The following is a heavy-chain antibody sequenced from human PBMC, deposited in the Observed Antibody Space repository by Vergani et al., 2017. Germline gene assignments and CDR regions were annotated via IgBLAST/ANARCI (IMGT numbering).Heavy chain of an antibody. CDR3: AKSRASLELWGEHFQH. CDR2: IGTACDT. D-gene: IGHD3-16*01. CDR1: GFTFSSYD. Sequence: VQLVESGGGVVQPGGSLRLSCAAFGFTFSSYDMHWVRQATGKGLEWVSAIGTACDTYYPGSVKGRFTISRDNSKSTLVLQMKSLSAEDTALYYCAKSRASLELWGEHFQHWGRGTLVTVSS. V-gene: IGHV3-13*01. J-gene: IGHJ1*01.